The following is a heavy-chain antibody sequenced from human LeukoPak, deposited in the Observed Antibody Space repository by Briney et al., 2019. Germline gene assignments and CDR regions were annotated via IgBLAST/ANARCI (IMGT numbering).Heavy chain of an antibody. CDR2: ISSDSAYI. CDR1: GFTLSASS. D-gene: IGHD2-2*01. V-gene: IGHV3-21*01. Sequence: GGSLRLSWAASGFTLSASSMNWVRQAPGKGLEWVSVISSDSAYIYYADSVKGRFTVSRDNAKNSLSLHMSSLRAEDTAVYYCARDGTGWSRDYWGQGTLVTVSS. CDR3: ARDGTGWSRDY. J-gene: IGHJ4*02.